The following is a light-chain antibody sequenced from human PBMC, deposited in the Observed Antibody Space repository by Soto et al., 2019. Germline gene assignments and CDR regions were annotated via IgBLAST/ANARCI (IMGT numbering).Light chain of an antibody. V-gene: IGKV1-39*01. CDR2: RAS. CDR3: QQYSRAPLT. CDR1: QSISTY. J-gene: IGKJ4*01. Sequence: DIQMTQSPSSLSASVGDRVTISCRASQSISTYLNWYQQKPGTAPRLLIYRASSVKSGVPPRFSGSGSGRDFTLTISSLRPEDIATYYCQQYSRAPLTFGGGTKVDIK.